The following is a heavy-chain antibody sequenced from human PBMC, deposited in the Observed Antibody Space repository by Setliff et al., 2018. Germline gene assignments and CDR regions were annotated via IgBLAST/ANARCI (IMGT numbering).Heavy chain of an antibody. CDR3: VREGVDSRSSTDYRYYMDV. CDR1: GDTFRSYG. V-gene: IGHV1-69*05. Sequence: KVSCKASGDTFRSYGISWVRQAPGQGLEWMGGIIPNFGTTSYAQKFQGRVTIITDESTNTAFMQLSSLRSDETAVYYCVREGVDSRSSTDYRYYMDVWGKGTTVTVSS. J-gene: IGHJ6*03. CDR2: IIPNFGTT. D-gene: IGHD3-22*01.